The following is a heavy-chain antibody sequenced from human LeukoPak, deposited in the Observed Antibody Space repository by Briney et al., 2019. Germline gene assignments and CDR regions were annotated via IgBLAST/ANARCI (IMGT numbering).Heavy chain of an antibody. V-gene: IGHV1-8*01. CDR2: MNPNSGNT. Sequence: ASVKVSCKASGYTFTSYDINWVRQATGQGLEWMGWMNPNSGNTGYAQKFQGRVTITRNTSISTAYMELSSLRSEDTAVYYCARGYYSSRYYYMDVWGKGTTVTVSS. CDR1: GYTFTSYD. J-gene: IGHJ6*03. CDR3: ARGYYSSRYYYMDV. D-gene: IGHD6-13*01.